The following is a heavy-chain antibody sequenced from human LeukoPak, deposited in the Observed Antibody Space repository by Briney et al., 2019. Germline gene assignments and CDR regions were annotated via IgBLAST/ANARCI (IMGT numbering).Heavy chain of an antibody. J-gene: IGHJ4*02. CDR1: GFTFSSYS. CDR2: ISASSSSI. Sequence: GGSLRLSCAASGFTFSSYSMPWVRQAPGKGLEWVSSISASSSSIYYADSVKGRFTISRDNSKNTLYLQMNSLRAEDTAAYYCAKDAGPYYYDSSGYYYFDYWGQGTLVTVSS. CDR3: AKDAGPYYYDSSGYYYFDY. V-gene: IGHV3-21*04. D-gene: IGHD3-22*01.